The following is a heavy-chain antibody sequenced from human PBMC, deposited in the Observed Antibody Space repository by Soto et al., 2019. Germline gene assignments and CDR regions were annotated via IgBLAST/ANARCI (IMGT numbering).Heavy chain of an antibody. D-gene: IGHD3-22*01. J-gene: IGHJ3*02. V-gene: IGHV3-53*01. CDR1: GFTVSSNY. CDR3: ARAGNYYDSSRAFDI. Sequence: GGSLRLSCAASGFTVSSNYISWVRQAPGKGLEWVSVIYSGGSTYYADSVKGRFTISRDNSKNTLYLQMNSLRAEDTAVYYCARAGNYYDSSRAFDIWGQGTMVTVSS. CDR2: IYSGGST.